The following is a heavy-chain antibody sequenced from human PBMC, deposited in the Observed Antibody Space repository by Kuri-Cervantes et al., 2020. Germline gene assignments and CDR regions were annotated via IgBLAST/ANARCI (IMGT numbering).Heavy chain of an antibody. J-gene: IGHJ3*02. V-gene: IGHV1-69*13. CDR2: IIPIFGTA. CDR1: GYTFTSYD. CDR3: AREDGSSSVAFDI. Sequence: SVKVSCKASGYTFTSYDINWVRQAPGQGLEWMGGIIPIFGTANYAQKFQGRVTITADESTSTAYMELSSLRSEDTAVYYCAREDGSSSVAFDIWGQGTMVTVSS. D-gene: IGHD6-6*01.